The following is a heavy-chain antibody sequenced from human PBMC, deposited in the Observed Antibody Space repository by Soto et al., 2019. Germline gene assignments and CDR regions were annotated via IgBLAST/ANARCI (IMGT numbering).Heavy chain of an antibody. CDR3: ARHDSGYDYLRWFDP. V-gene: IGHV4-39*01. J-gene: IGHJ5*02. Sequence: QLQLQESGPGLVKPSETLSLTCTVSGGSISSSSYYWGWIRQPPGKGLEGIGTIYYSGSTYYNPSLKSRVTISVDPSENQFSLKLSSVTAADTAVYYGARHDSGYDYLRWFDPWGQGTLVTVSS. D-gene: IGHD5-12*01. CDR2: IYYSGST. CDR1: GGSISSSSYY.